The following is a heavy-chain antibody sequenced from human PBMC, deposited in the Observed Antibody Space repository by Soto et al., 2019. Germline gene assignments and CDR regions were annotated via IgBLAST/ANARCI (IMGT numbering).Heavy chain of an antibody. J-gene: IGHJ6*02. CDR1: GYTFTSYV. CDR3: ARAPDFWSGYSLLAYYYYGMDV. V-gene: IGHV1-18*04. D-gene: IGHD3-3*01. Sequence: ASVQVSCKASGYTFTSYVTSWVRHAPGEGLEWLGWISAYNGNTNYAQKLQGRVTMTTDTSTSTAYVELRSLRSDDTAVYYCARAPDFWSGYSLLAYYYYGMDVWGQGTTVTVSS. CDR2: ISAYNGNT.